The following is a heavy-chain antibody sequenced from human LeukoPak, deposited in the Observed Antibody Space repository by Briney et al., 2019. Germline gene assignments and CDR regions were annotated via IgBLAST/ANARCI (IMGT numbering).Heavy chain of an antibody. D-gene: IGHD4-23*01. CDR2: INHSGRT. V-gene: IGHV4-34*01. CDR3: AYSTVVTRGYY. J-gene: IGHJ4*02. Sequence: SETLSLTCAVYGGSFSGYYWSWIRQPPGKGLEWIGEINHSGRTNYNPSLKSRVTISVDTSKNQFSLKLSSVTAADTAVYYCAYSTVVTRGYYWGQGTLVIVSS. CDR1: GGSFSGYY.